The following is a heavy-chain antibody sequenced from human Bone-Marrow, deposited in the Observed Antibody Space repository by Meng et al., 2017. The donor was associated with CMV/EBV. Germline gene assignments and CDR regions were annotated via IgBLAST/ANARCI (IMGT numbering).Heavy chain of an antibody. CDR1: AGTFSSYA. CDR2: IIPIFGTA. D-gene: IGHD5-12*01. J-gene: IGHJ6*02. CDR3: ARSRRGYSGYDTYYYGMDV. Sequence: SVQVSCKASAGTFSSYAISWVRQAAGQGLEWMGGIIPIFGTANYAQKFLGRVTITTDESTITAYMELSSLRSEDTAVYDCARSRRGYSGYDTYYYGMDVWGQGTTVTVSS. V-gene: IGHV1-69*05.